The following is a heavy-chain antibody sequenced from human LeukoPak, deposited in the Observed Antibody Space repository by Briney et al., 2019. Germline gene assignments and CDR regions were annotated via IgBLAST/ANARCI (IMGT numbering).Heavy chain of an antibody. Sequence: GGSLRLSCAASGFTFSSYAMSWVRQAPGKGLEWVSAISGSGGSTYYADSVKGRFTISRDNSKNTLYLQMNSLRAEDTAVYYCAPLGCGGSCYRFDYWGQGTLVTVSS. D-gene: IGHD2-15*01. V-gene: IGHV3-23*01. CDR3: APLGCGGSCYRFDY. CDR1: GFTFSSYA. CDR2: ISGSGGST. J-gene: IGHJ4*02.